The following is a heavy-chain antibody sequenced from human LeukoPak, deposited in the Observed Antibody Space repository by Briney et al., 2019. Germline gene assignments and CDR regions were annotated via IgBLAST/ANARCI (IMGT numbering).Heavy chain of an antibody. D-gene: IGHD1-1*01. Sequence: SETLSLTCTVSGGSISSGGYYWSWIRQPPGKGLEWIGYIYYSGSTNYNPSLKSRVTISVDTSKNQFSLKLSSVTAADTAVYYCARRRTGTTLTAFDIWGQGTMVTVSS. CDR1: GGSISSGGYY. J-gene: IGHJ3*02. CDR2: IYYSGST. V-gene: IGHV4-61*08. CDR3: ARRRTGTTLTAFDI.